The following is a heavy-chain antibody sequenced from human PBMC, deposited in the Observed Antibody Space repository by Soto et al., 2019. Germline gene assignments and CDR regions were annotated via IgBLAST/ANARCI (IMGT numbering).Heavy chain of an antibody. CDR3: AREDYGDYYYYYYGMDV. D-gene: IGHD4-17*01. CDR1: GFTFSSYA. V-gene: IGHV3-30-3*01. Sequence: QVQLVESGGGVVQPGRSLRLSCAASGFTFSSYAMHWVRQAPGKGLEWVAVISYDGSNKYYADSVKGRFTISRDNSKNXXYLQMNSLRAEDTAVYYCAREDYGDYYYYYYGMDVWGQGTTVTVSS. CDR2: ISYDGSNK. J-gene: IGHJ6*02.